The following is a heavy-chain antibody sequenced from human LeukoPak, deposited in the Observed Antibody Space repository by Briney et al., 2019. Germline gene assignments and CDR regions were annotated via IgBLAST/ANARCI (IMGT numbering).Heavy chain of an antibody. J-gene: IGHJ4*02. Sequence: GGSLRLSCIASGFSFSGHWMHWARQLPGKGLVWVSRISPTGSTASYADSVKGRFTVSRDNAKNTLYLQVNNLRAEDTAVYYCARGPNSNWSGLDFWGQGTLLTVSS. CDR3: ARGPNSNWSGLDF. D-gene: IGHD6-6*01. CDR2: ISPTGSTA. V-gene: IGHV3-74*01. CDR1: GFSFSGHW.